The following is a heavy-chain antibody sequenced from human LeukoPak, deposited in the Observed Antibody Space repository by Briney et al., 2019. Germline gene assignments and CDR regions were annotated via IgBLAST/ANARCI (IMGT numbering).Heavy chain of an antibody. D-gene: IGHD3-22*01. Sequence: GGSLRLSCAASGFTFSSYWMSWVRQAPGKGLEWVANIKQDGNEKYYVDSVKGRFTVSRDNAKNSLYLQMNSLRAEDTAVYYCARGRFYLDSSGHSSFYYWGQGTLVTVSS. V-gene: IGHV3-7*01. J-gene: IGHJ4*02. CDR2: IKQDGNEK. CDR3: ARGRFYLDSSGHSSFYY. CDR1: GFTFSSYW.